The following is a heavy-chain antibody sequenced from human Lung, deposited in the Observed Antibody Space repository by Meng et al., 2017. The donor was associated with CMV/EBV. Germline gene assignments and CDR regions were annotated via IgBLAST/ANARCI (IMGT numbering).Heavy chain of an antibody. J-gene: IGHJ4*02. D-gene: IGHD3-9*01. V-gene: IGHV4-61*03. CDR3: ARVHYDISTGYQFDL. CDR1: GASVSSYTNY. Sequence: SETLSLXXTVSGASVSSYTNYWSWIRQSPGKGLEWIGYTYYTGSTKYTPSLKSRVTMSVDTSKNHFSLKLSSVTAADTAVYYCARVHYDISTGYQFDLWGQGXLVTVSS. CDR2: TYYTGST.